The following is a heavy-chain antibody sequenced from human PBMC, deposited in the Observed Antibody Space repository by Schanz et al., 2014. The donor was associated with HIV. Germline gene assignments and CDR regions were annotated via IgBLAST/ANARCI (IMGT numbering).Heavy chain of an antibody. CDR2: INHSGRT. D-gene: IGHD2-2*02. CDR1: GGSFSGYY. V-gene: IGHV4-34*02. J-gene: IGHJ5*02. Sequence: QVQLQQWGAGLLKPSETLSLTCAVYGGSFSGYYWSWIRQSPGKGLEWIGEINHSGRTKYSPSLKSRVTISIDTSKNQFSLKLSSVTAADTAVYYCARGIRRDCSSPSCNTGWFDPWGQGTRVIVSS. CDR3: ARGIRRDCSSPSCNTGWFDP.